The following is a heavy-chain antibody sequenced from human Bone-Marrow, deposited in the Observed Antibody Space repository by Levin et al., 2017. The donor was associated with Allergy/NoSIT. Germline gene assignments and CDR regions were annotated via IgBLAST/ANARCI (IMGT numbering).Heavy chain of an antibody. J-gene: IGHJ5*02. V-gene: IGHV3-48*04. Sequence: GGSLRLSCAASGFTFRSHSMNWVRQAPGKGLEWVSYISTSSGTIYYAESVKGRFTISRDNAKNSLYLQMNSLRVADTAVYYCARGLEYSGLPWGQGTLVTVSS. CDR1: GFTFRSHS. CDR3: ARGLEYSGLP. D-gene: IGHD5-12*01. CDR2: ISTSSGTI.